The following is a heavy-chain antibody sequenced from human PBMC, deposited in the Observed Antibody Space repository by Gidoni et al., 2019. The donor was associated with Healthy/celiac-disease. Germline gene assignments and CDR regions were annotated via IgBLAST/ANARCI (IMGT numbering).Heavy chain of an antibody. J-gene: IGHJ4*02. CDR2: INSDGSST. V-gene: IGHV3-74*01. D-gene: IGHD3-3*01. Sequence: EVQLVESGGGLVQPGGSLRLSCAASGFTFSSYWMHWVRQAPGKGLVWVSRINSDGSSTSYADSVKGRFTISRDNAKNTLYLQMNSLRAEDTAVYYCARSGMIFGVVREPTYYFDYWGQGTLVTVSS. CDR1: GFTFSSYW. CDR3: ARSGMIFGVVREPTYYFDY.